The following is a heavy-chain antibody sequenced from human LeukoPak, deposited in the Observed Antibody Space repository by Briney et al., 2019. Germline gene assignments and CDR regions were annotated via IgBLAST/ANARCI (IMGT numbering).Heavy chain of an antibody. CDR2: ISSSSSTI. Sequence: GGSLRLSCAASGFTFSSYSMNWVRQAPGKGLGWVSYISSSSSTICYADSVKGRFTISRDNAKNSLYLQMNSLRDEDTAVYYCARDLSLGYCSGGSCYSAGSGWYYFDYWGQGTLVTVSS. CDR3: ARDLSLGYCSGGSCYSAGSGWYYFDY. D-gene: IGHD2-15*01. V-gene: IGHV3-48*02. CDR1: GFTFSSYS. J-gene: IGHJ4*02.